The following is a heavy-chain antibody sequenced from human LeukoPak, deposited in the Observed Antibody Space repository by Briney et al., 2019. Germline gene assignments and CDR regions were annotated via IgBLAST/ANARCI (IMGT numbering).Heavy chain of an antibody. Sequence: SETLSLTCTVSGGSISSHYWSWIRQPAGKGLEWIGRIYTSGSTNYNPSLKSRVTMSVDTSKNQFSLKLSSVTAADTAVYYCARDLHYYDSSGYYYSDAFDIWGQGTMVTVSS. V-gene: IGHV4-4*07. D-gene: IGHD3-22*01. CDR2: IYTSGST. CDR1: GGSISSHY. J-gene: IGHJ3*02. CDR3: ARDLHYYDSSGYYYSDAFDI.